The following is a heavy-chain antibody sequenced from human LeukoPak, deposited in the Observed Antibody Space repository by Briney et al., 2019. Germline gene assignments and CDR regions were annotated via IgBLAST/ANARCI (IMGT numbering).Heavy chain of an antibody. J-gene: IGHJ4*02. CDR1: GYTFTSYG. D-gene: IGHD3-10*01. CDR3: ARESHVTREDY. V-gene: IGHV1-18*01. Sequence: ASVKVSCKASGYTFTSYGISWMRQAPGQGLEWMGWISANDGNTDYPQKLQGRVTMTTDKSTSTAYMELRSLRSGDTAVYYCARESHVTREDYWGQGTLVTVSS. CDR2: ISANDGNT.